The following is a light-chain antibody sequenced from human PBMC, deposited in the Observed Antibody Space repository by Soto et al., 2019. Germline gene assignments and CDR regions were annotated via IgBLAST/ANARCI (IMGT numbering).Light chain of an antibody. CDR2: KAS. J-gene: IGKJ1*01. Sequence: IQMTQSPSTLSASVGDRVAITCRASQSIGIWLAWYQQKPGKAPRFLIYKASTLESGVPSRFSGSGSGIEFTLTISSLQPEDFGSYYCQQYKDYSWTFGQGTKVEIK. V-gene: IGKV1-5*03. CDR3: QQYKDYSWT. CDR1: QSIGIW.